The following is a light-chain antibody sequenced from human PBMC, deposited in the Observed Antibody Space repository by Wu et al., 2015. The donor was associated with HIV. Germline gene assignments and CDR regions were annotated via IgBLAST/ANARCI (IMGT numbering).Light chain of an antibody. CDR2: AAS. J-gene: IGKJ5*01. Sequence: DIQMTQSPSSLSASVGDRVTITCRASQSISSYLNWYQQKPGKAPKLLIYAASSLQSGVPSRFSGSGSGTDFTLTISSPQPEDFATYYCQQSYSTGITFGQGTRLEIK. CDR3: QQSYSTGIT. CDR1: QSISSY. V-gene: IGKV1-39*01.